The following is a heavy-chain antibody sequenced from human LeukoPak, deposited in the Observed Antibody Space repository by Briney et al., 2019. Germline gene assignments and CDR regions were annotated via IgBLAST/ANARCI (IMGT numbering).Heavy chain of an antibody. D-gene: IGHD4-17*01. V-gene: IGHV4-39*01. Sequence: SETLSLTCTVSGGSISSSSYYWGWIRQPPGEGLEWIGCIYYSGSTHYNPSLKSRVSISVDTSKNQFSLKLSSVTAADTGVYYCARNATVTTLKRAYNWFDPWGQGTLVTVSS. CDR2: IYYSGST. CDR3: ARNATVTTLKRAYNWFDP. J-gene: IGHJ5*02. CDR1: GGSISSSSYY.